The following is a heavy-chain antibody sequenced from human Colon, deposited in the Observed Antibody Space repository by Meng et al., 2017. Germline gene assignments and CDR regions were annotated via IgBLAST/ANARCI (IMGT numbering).Heavy chain of an antibody. CDR1: GASIATIKW. V-gene: IGHV4-4*03. D-gene: IGHD1-7*01. CDR2: LSNSYKT. J-gene: IGHJ4*02. CDR3: ARERVRELGLFDS. Sequence: QLHYKAPRPRLFHLPVPLPLACFVSGASIATIKWWRWLRQAPGKGPEWIGELSNSYKTVYSPSLKSRVRISLDKSNNQFSLTLTSVTAADTAVYYCARERVRELGLFDSWGQGILVTVSS.